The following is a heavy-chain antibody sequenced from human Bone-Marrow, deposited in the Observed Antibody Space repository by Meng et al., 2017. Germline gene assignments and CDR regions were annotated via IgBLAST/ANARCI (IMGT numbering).Heavy chain of an antibody. D-gene: IGHD6-19*01. Sequence: QVQLQESGLSRVKPAGTWSLTGAVSGGSVSSSNWWSWVRQPPGKGLEWIGEIYQSGSTNYNPSLKSRVTISVDKSKNQFSLKLSSVTAADTAVYYCASSGLAYLSGVWFDPWGQGTLVTVSS. CDR1: GGSVSSSNW. V-gene: IGHV4-4*02. CDR3: ASSGLAYLSGVWFDP. CDR2: IYQSGST. J-gene: IGHJ5*02.